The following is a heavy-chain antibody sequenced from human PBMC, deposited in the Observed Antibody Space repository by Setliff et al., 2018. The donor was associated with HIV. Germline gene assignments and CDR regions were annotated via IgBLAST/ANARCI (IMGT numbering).Heavy chain of an antibody. CDR1: GYTFTSNH. Sequence: ASVKVSCKASGYTFTSNHMHWGRQAPGQGLEWMGTINPRGGDKIYAPEFQGRVTMTTDTSTRTAYMELSGLTSEATAVYFCIVNIVGPVTGLDRWGPGTLVTVSS. D-gene: IGHD1-26*01. J-gene: IGHJ5*02. CDR3: IVNIVGPVTGLDR. V-gene: IGHV1-46*01. CDR2: INPRGGDK.